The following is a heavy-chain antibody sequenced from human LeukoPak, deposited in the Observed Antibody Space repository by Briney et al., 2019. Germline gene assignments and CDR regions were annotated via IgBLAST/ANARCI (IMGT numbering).Heavy chain of an antibody. J-gene: IGHJ4*02. CDR3: ARDQYYRSGNFDY. Sequence: GGSLRLSCAASGFTFSSYSMNWVRQAPGKGLEWVSYSSSSGLTTHYADSVKGRFTISRDNAKNSLYLQMTSLRAEDTAFYYCARDQYYRSGNFDYWGQGALVTVSS. CDR2: SSSSGLTT. V-gene: IGHV3-48*04. CDR1: GFTFSSYS. D-gene: IGHD3-10*01.